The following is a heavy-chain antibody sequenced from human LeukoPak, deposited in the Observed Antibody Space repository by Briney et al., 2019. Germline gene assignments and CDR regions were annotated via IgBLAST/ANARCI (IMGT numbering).Heavy chain of an antibody. D-gene: IGHD3-3*01. V-gene: IGHV3-11*01. Sequence: GGSLRLSCTASGFTFRDYYMNWIRQAPGRGLEWISFISGSGDTIYYADSVKGRFTISRDNVKNSLYLQMNSLRAGDSAVYYCARRTYYNFWSGYPTSYYYYYMDVWGKGTTVTVSS. CDR3: ARRTYYNFWSGYPTSYYYYYMDV. CDR1: GFTFRDYY. J-gene: IGHJ6*03. CDR2: ISGSGDTI.